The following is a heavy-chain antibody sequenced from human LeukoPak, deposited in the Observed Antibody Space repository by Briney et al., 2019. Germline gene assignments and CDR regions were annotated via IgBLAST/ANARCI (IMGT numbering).Heavy chain of an antibody. CDR1: GYTFTSYG. CDR2: ISPYTGNT. V-gene: IGHV1-18*01. Sequence: ASVKVSCKASGYTFTSYGISWVRQAPGQGLEWMGWISPYTGNTNYAQKLQGRVTMTTDTSTSTAYMELRSLRSDDTAVYYCAATFGDSRAAAVYLDYWGQGTLVTVSS. J-gene: IGHJ4*02. D-gene: IGHD6-13*01. CDR3: AATFGDSRAAAVYLDY.